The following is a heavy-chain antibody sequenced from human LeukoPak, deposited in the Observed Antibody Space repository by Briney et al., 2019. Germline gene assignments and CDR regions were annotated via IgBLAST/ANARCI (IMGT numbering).Heavy chain of an antibody. CDR3: ARGTDCSSTSCSGFDY. V-gene: IGHV3-30*03. J-gene: IGHJ4*02. CDR2: ISYDGSNK. Sequence: GESLRLSCAASGFTFSSYGMHWVRQAPGKGLEWVAVISYDGSNKYYADSVKGRFTISRDNSKNTLYLQMNSLRAEDTAVYYCARGTDCSSTSCSGFDYWGQGTLVTVSS. D-gene: IGHD2-2*01. CDR1: GFTFSSYG.